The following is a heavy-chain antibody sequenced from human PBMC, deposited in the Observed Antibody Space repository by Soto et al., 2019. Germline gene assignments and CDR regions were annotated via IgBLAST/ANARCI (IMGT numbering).Heavy chain of an antibody. D-gene: IGHD6-19*01. J-gene: IGHJ4*02. V-gene: IGHV1-18*01. Sequence: ASVKVSCKASGYTFTSYGISWVRQAPGQGLEWMGWISAYNGNTNYAQKLQGRVTMTTDTSTSTAYMELRSLRSDDTAVYYCARHHMAATDMYFDYWGQGTLVTVSS. CDR1: GYTFTSYG. CDR2: ISAYNGNT. CDR3: ARHHMAATDMYFDY.